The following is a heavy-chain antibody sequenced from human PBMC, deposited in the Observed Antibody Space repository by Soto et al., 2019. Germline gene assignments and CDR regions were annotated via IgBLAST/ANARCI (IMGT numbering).Heavy chain of an antibody. CDR1: GFTFSSYA. Sequence: QSGGSLRLSCAASGFTFSSYAMHWVRQAPGKGLEWVAVISYDGSNKYYADSVKGRFTISRDNSKNTLYLQMSSLRAEDTAVYYCARERLGGNLPTKGYYYYYGMDVWGQGTTVTVSS. V-gene: IGHV3-30-3*01. CDR3: ARERLGGNLPTKGYYYYYGMDV. J-gene: IGHJ6*02. CDR2: ISYDGSNK. D-gene: IGHD4-4*01.